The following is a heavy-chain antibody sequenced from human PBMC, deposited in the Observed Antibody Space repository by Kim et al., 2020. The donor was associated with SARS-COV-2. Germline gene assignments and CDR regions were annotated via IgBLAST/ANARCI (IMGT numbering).Heavy chain of an antibody. CDR1: GYIFRNYG. Sequence: ASVKVSCKASGYIFRNYGLSWVRQAPGQGLEWMGWINAYNGHTEYVQKFQGRATMTTDTSTATAYLELRGLRSDDTAVYYCARMGYYYYMDVWGEGTSVT. V-gene: IGHV1-18*01. J-gene: IGHJ6*03. CDR2: INAYNGHT. CDR3: ARMGYYYYMDV.